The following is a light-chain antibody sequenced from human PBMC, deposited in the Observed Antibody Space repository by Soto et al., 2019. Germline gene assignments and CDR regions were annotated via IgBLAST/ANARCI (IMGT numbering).Light chain of an antibody. J-gene: IGKJ4*01. Sequence: IQMTQSPSSVSASVGDRVTITCRASQPISSWLAWYQQKPGQPPNLLIYSASTLRSGVPSRFSGSESGTLFNLTITNLQPEDLAHYYCQQASSFPLTFGGGTQVEV. CDR1: QPISSW. V-gene: IGKV1-12*01. CDR3: QQASSFPLT. CDR2: SAS.